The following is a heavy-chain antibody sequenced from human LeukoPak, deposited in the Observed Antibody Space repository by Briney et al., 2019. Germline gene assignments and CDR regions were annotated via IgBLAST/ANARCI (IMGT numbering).Heavy chain of an antibody. D-gene: IGHD2-2*01. CDR3: AKDPHWDIVVVPAAMRGYNWFDP. Sequence: QPGGSLRLSCAASGFTFSSYGMHWVRQAPGKGLEWVAVISYDGSNKYYADSVKGRFTTSRDNSKNTLYLQMNSLRAEDTAVYYCAKDPHWDIVVVPAAMRGYNWFDPWGQGTLVTVSS. CDR2: ISYDGSNK. CDR1: GFTFSSYG. V-gene: IGHV3-30*18. J-gene: IGHJ5*02.